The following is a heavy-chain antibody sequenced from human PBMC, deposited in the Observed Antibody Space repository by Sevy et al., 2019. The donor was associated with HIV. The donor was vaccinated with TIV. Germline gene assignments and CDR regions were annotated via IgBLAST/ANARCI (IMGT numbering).Heavy chain of an antibody. Sequence: SETLSLTCTVSGGSINSDHWNWIRQPPGKGLEWIGYVYYTGGTNYNPSLKNRVTISVDRTKNQFSLKLTSVTAADTAGYYGAGRNDLDIWGQGTMVTVSS. CDR1: GGSINSDH. V-gene: IGHV4-59*08. CDR2: VYYTGGT. CDR3: AGRNDLDI. D-gene: IGHD2-21*02. J-gene: IGHJ3*02.